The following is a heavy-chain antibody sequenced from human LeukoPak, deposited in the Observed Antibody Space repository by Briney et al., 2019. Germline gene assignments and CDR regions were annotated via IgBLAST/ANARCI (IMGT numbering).Heavy chain of an antibody. J-gene: IGHJ4*02. D-gene: IGHD6-13*01. CDR1: GGSISSSGYY. CDR2: IYYSGST. CDR3: ARRYSSRIV. Sequence: SETLSLTCTVSGGSISSSGYYWGWIRQPPGKGLEWIGSIYYSGSTYYNPSLKSRVTISVDTSKNQFSLKLSSVTAADTAVYYCARRYSSRIVWGQGTLVTVSS. V-gene: IGHV4-39*01.